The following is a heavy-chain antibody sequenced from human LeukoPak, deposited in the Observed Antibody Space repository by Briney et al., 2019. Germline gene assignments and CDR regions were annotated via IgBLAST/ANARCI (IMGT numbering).Heavy chain of an antibody. Sequence: GGSLRLSCAASGFTFSSYSMNWVRQAPGKGLEWVSSISSSSYIYYADSVKGRFTISRDNAKNSLYLQMNSLRAEDTAVYYCAPLDTSLAARYKGGYNWFDPWGQGTLVTVSS. CDR2: ISSSSYI. CDR3: APLDTSLAARYKGGYNWFDP. CDR1: GFTFSSYS. V-gene: IGHV3-21*01. D-gene: IGHD1-1*01. J-gene: IGHJ5*02.